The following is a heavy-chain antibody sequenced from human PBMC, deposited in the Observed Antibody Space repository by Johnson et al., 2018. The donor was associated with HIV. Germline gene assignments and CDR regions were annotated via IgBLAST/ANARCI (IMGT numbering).Heavy chain of an antibody. V-gene: IGHV3-30*02. CDR3: ARTGRAVAGTPHAFDI. D-gene: IGHD6-19*01. CDR1: GFTFSSYG. Sequence: QVQLVESGGGVVQPGGSLRLSCAASGFTFSSYGMHWVRQAPGKGLEWVAFIRYDGSNKYYADSVKGRFTISRDNSKNTLYLQMNSLRAEDTAVYYCARTGRAVAGTPHAFDIWGQGTMVTVSS. J-gene: IGHJ3*02. CDR2: IRYDGSNK.